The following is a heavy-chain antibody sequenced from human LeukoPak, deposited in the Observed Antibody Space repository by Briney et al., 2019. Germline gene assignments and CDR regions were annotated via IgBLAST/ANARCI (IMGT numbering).Heavy chain of an antibody. V-gene: IGHV4-59*08. CDR2: IYYSGST. J-gene: IGHJ3*02. D-gene: IGHD4-23*01. CDR1: GGSISSYY. Sequence: SETLSPTCTVSGGSISSYYWSWIRQPPGKGLEWIGYIYYSGSTNYNPSLKSRVTISVDTSKNQFSLKLSSVTAADTAVYYCARRTVVRDDAFVIWGQGTMVTVSS. CDR3: ARRTVVRDDAFVI.